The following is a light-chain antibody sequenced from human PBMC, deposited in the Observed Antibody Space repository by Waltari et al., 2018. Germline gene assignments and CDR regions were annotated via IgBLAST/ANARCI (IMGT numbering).Light chain of an antibody. V-gene: IGLV3-19*01. J-gene: IGLJ2*01. Sequence: SSELTQDPAVSVALGQTVRTTCQGDSLRSYFASWYQQKPGQAPVLVIYGEHNRPSGIPDRFSGSTSGNTASLTISGAQAEDEADYYCNCRDSRGNSVVFGGGTKLTVL. CDR1: SLRSYF. CDR2: GEH. CDR3: NCRDSRGNSVV.